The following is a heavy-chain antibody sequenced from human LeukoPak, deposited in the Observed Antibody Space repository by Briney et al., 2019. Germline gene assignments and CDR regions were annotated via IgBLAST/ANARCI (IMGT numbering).Heavy chain of an antibody. J-gene: IGHJ4*02. CDR1: GFTFSDYY. Sequence: GGSLRLSCAASGFTFSDYYMSWIRQAPGKGLECVSYISSSGSAIYYADSVKGRFTISRENAKNSLYLQMNSLRAEDTAVYYCARDQADNNYYYYFDYWGQGTLVTVSS. CDR3: ARDQADNNYYYYFDY. D-gene: IGHD3-10*01. CDR2: ISSSGSAI. V-gene: IGHV3-11*01.